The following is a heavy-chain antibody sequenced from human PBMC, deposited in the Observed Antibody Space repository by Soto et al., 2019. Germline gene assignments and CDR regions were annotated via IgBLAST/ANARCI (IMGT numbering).Heavy chain of an antibody. Sequence: SETLSLTCTVSGSSISSDYWTWIRQPPGKGLDWIGYITNRGSTNYNPSLESRVTISVDTSKNQLSLRLSSVTAADTAVYYCARLFGETMNNDYWGQGTLVTVSS. CDR3: ARLFGETMNNDY. V-gene: IGHV4-59*01. CDR2: ITNRGST. CDR1: GSSISSDY. J-gene: IGHJ4*02. D-gene: IGHD3-10*01.